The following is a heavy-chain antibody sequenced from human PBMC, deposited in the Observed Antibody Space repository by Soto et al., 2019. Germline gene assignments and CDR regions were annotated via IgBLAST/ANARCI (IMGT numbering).Heavy chain of an antibody. CDR2: IKEDGSER. CDR1: GFTFGNHW. V-gene: IGHV3-7*01. CDR3: SRLSGWGWFDF. D-gene: IGHD1-26*01. Sequence: EVQLVESGGGLVQPGGSLRLSCAASGFTFGNHWMSWGRQAPGKGLEGVASIKEDGSERYYADFLRGRFTISRDNAKNQLYLEMNSLGAEDTAVYSCSRLSGWGWFDFWGQGALVTVSP. J-gene: IGHJ5*01.